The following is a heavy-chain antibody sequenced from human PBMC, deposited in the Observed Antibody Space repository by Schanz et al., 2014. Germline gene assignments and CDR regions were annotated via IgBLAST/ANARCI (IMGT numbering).Heavy chain of an antibody. V-gene: IGHV3-33*01. D-gene: IGHD5-18*01. CDR1: GFTFSAYG. CDR3: TAPNTANDGNPQNFEI. J-gene: IGHJ3*02. CDR2: IWFDGNNK. Sequence: QVQLVESGGGVVQPGRSLRLSCAASGFTFSAYGMHWVRQAPGKGLEWVAVIWFDGNNKFYADSVKGRFTISRDNSKNTKFQQSSSRTPDDTSYYCWTAPNTANDGNPQNFEIWGQGTMVTVSS.